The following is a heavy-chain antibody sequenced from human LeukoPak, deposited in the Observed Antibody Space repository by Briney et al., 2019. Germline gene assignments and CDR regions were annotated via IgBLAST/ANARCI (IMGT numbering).Heavy chain of an antibody. CDR2: INPNSGGT. J-gene: IGHJ4*02. CDR3: AREAYSGSYYEGD. V-gene: IGHV1-2*06. Sequence: ASVKVSCKASGYTFTGYYMHWVRQAPGRGLEWMGRINPNSGGTNYAQKFQGRVTMTRDTSISTAYMELSRLRSDDTAVYYCAREAYSGSYYEGDWGQGTLVTVSS. D-gene: IGHD1-26*01. CDR1: GYTFTGYY.